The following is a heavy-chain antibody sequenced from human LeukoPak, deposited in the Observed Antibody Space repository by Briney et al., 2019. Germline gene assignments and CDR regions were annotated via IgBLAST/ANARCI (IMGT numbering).Heavy chain of an antibody. CDR2: ISGSGGST. CDR1: GFTFSTYA. J-gene: IGHJ4*02. Sequence: GGSLRLSCAASGFTFSTYAMSWVRQAPGKGLEWVSAISGSGGSTYYADSVKGRFTISRDNSKNTLYLQMNSLRAEDTAVYYCAKEQTWIQLWLHDYWGQGTLVTVSS. CDR3: AKEQTWIQLWLHDY. D-gene: IGHD5-18*01. V-gene: IGHV3-23*01.